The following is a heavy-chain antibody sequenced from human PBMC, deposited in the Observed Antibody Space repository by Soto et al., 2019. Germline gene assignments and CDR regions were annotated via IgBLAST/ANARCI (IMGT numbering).Heavy chain of an antibody. D-gene: IGHD3-10*01. CDR1: GFTFSSYS. Sequence: GGSLRLSCAASGFTFSSYSMNWVRQAPGKGLEWVSSISSSSYIYYADSVKGRFTISRDNAKNSLYLQMNSLRAEDTAVYYCAKSPTYMVRGVIVDYWGQGTLVTVSS. J-gene: IGHJ4*02. CDR2: ISSSSYI. CDR3: AKSPTYMVRGVIVDY. V-gene: IGHV3-21*01.